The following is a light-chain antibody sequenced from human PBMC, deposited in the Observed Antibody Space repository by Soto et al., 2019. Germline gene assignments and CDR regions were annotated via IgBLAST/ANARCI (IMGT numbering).Light chain of an antibody. CDR2: GAS. CDR3: QHPFT. Sequence: EIVLTQSPGTLSLSPGERATLSCRASLSVSSSYLAWYQQKPGQAPRLLIYGASSRATGIPDRFSGSGSGTDFTLTISRLEPEDFAVYYCQHPFTFGPGTKVDIK. CDR1: LSVSSSY. V-gene: IGKV3-20*01. J-gene: IGKJ3*01.